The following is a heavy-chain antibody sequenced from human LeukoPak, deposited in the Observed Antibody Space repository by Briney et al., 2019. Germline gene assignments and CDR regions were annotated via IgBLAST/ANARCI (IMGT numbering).Heavy chain of an antibody. CDR3: AREGSGSYDYYYYYYYMDV. CDR2: IYTSGST. J-gene: IGHJ6*03. D-gene: IGHD3-10*01. Sequence: SETLSLTCTVSGGSINTYYWSWIRQPAGKGLEWIGRIYTSGSTNYNPSLKSRVTMSVDTSKNQFSLKLSSVTAADTAVYYCAREGSGSYDYYYYYYYMDVWGKGTTVTISS. CDR1: GGSINTYY. V-gene: IGHV4-4*07.